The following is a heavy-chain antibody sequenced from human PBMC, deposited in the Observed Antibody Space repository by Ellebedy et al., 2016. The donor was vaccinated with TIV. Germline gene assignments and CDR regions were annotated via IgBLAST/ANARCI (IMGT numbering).Heavy chain of an antibody. J-gene: IGHJ4*02. CDR1: GYSFTGYY. Sequence: GESLKISCKASGYSFTGYYVHWVRQAPGQGLEWMGWISAYNGNTKYTQKLQGRVTMTTDTSTSTAYMELRGLSSDDTAVYYCARGHDYIWGSYRLPDYWGQGTLVTVSS. V-gene: IGHV1-18*04. CDR2: ISAYNGNT. CDR3: ARGHDYIWGSYRLPDY. D-gene: IGHD3-16*02.